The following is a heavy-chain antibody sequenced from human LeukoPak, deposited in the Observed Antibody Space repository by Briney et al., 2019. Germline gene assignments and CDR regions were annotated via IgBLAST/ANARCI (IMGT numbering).Heavy chain of an antibody. CDR1: GYAFTTFG. CDR3: ARDQYAWGDALDI. D-gene: IGHD7-27*01. CDR2: INPNSGGT. V-gene: IGHV1-2*02. Sequence: GASVKVSCKASGYAFTTFGISWVRQAPGQGLEWMGWINPNSGGTNYAQKFQGRVTMTRDTSISTAYMELSRLRSDDTAVYYCARDQYAWGDALDIWGQGTMVTVSS. J-gene: IGHJ3*02.